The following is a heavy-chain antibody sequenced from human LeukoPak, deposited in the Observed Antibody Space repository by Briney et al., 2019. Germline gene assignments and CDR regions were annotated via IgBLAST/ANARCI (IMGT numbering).Heavy chain of an antibody. Sequence: GASVKVSCKASGYTFTGYYMHWVRQAPGQGLEWIGWIIPNSGGTNYAQKFQGRVTMTRDTSISTAYMELSRLRSDDTAVYYCARAVVVIGYDYWGQGTLVTVSS. CDR1: GYTFTGYY. CDR3: ARAVVVIGYDY. CDR2: IIPNSGGT. V-gene: IGHV1-2*02. J-gene: IGHJ4*02. D-gene: IGHD2-21*01.